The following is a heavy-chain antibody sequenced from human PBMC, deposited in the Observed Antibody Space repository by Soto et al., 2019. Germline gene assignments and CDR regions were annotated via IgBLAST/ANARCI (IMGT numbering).Heavy chain of an antibody. D-gene: IGHD2-21*02. CDR3: THSRCGGDCLQSYSSHYYYGMDV. Sequence: QITLMESGPTLVKPTQTLTLTCTFSGFSLSTGGVGVGWIRQPPGKALEWLALIYGDDDKRYSPSLRSRLTITKDTSKNQVVLTMTNMDPVDTATYYCTHSRCGGDCLQSYSSHYYYGMDVWGQGTTVTVSS. J-gene: IGHJ6*02. CDR1: GFSLSTGGVG. V-gene: IGHV2-5*02. CDR2: IYGDDDK.